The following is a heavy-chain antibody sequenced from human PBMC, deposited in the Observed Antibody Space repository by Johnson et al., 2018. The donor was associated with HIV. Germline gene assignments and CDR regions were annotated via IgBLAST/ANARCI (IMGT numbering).Heavy chain of an antibody. D-gene: IGHD1-26*01. CDR3: AREWGAFDI. J-gene: IGHJ3*02. CDR1: GFIFDDYD. Sequence: VQLVESGGGVVRPGASLRLSCAASGFIFDDYDMSWVRQAPGKRLEWVSSLNWNGAITGYADPVRGRLTISRDNAKNSLYQQSNSLRAGDTAVYYCAREWGAFDIWGQGTMVTVSS. CDR2: LNWNGAIT. V-gene: IGHV3-20*04.